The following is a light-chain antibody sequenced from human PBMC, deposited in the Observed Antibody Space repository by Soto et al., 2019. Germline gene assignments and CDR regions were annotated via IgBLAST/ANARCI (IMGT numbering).Light chain of an antibody. J-gene: IGKJ5*01. V-gene: IGKV3-20*01. Sequence: EIVLTQSPDPLSLSPGYRATLSCRASQSVGHMFLAWFQQKPGQGPRLLIYGAFTRATGIPDRFSGSGSGTDFTLTISRLEPEDFAVYYCQQHETLITLGQGTRLEI. CDR3: QQHETLIT. CDR1: QSVGHMF. CDR2: GAF.